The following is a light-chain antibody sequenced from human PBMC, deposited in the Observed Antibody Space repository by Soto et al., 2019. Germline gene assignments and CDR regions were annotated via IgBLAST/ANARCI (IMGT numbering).Light chain of an antibody. CDR1: QSVSSD. Sequence: ETLMTQSPATLSVPPGERATLSCRVSQSVSSDLAWYQQTPGQAPRLLIFGASIRATGIPPRFTGSGSGTECTLTISRLQSEDFAVYYCQQYRNWPRTFGQGTKVDIK. CDR3: QQYRNWPRT. J-gene: IGKJ1*01. V-gene: IGKV3-15*01. CDR2: GAS.